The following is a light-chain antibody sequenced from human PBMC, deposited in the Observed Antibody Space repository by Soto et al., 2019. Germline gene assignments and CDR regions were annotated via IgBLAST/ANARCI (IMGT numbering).Light chain of an antibody. V-gene: IGKV3-20*01. CDR2: GGS. CDR1: QSVNRRP. CDR3: QRYGSSPPT. J-gene: IGKJ4*01. Sequence: EIGLTQAPGTLSLSPGERASLSCRASQSVNRRPLAWYQQKPGQAPRHLIYGGSSRATGIPDRFSGSRSETDFTLTISRLEPEDFAVYSCQRYGSSPPTFGGGTKVEIK.